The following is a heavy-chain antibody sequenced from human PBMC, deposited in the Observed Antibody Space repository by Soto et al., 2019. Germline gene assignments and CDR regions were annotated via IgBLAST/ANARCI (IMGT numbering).Heavy chain of an antibody. V-gene: IGHV3-30*18. CDR3: AKEGGVATVALGY. CDR2: ISYDGSNK. J-gene: IGHJ4*02. Sequence: SGGSLRLSCAASGFTFSSYGMHWVRQAPGKGLEWVAVISYDGSNKYYADSVKGRFTISRDNSKNTLYLQMNSLRAEDTAVYYCAKEGGVATVALGYWGQGTLVTVSS. CDR1: GFTFSSYG. D-gene: IGHD5-12*01.